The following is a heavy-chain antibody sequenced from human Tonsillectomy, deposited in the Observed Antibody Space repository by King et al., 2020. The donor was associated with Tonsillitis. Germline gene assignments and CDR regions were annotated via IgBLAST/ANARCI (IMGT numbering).Heavy chain of an antibody. J-gene: IGHJ5*02. CDR3: ARARRDYDILTGYAPHP. CDR1: GGSISSGDYY. Sequence: VQLQESGPGLVKPSQTLSLTCTVSGGSISSGDYYWSWIRQPPGKGLEWIGYIYYSGSTYYNPSLKSRVTISVDTSKNQFSLKLSSVPAADTAVYYGARARRDYDILTGYAPHPWGQGTLVTVSS. CDR2: IYYSGST. D-gene: IGHD3-9*01. V-gene: IGHV4-30-4*01.